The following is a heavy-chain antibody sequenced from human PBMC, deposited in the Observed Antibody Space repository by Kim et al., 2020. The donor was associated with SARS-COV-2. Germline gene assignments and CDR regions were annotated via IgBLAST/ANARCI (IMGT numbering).Heavy chain of an antibody. CDR1: GFTFSSYW. J-gene: IGHJ3*02. V-gene: IGHV3-7*01. CDR2: IKQDGNQK. CDR3: ARDGDLYSSGKAACDT. Sequence: GGSLRLSCAASGFTFSSYWMTWVRQAPGKGLEWVANIKQDGNQKYYADSVKGRFTISRDNAKNSLYLQMNSLRAEDTAVYYCARDGDLYSSGKAACDTWGQGTLVTVSS. D-gene: IGHD6-19*01.